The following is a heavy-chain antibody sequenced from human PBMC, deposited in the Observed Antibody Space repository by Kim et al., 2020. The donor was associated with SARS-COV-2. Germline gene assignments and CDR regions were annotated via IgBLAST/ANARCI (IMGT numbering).Heavy chain of an antibody. D-gene: IGHD1-26*01. V-gene: IGHV5-51*01. J-gene: IGHJ4*02. CDR2: IYPGDSDT. Sequence: GESLKISCKGSGYTFTNFWIAWVRQMPGKGLEWMGIIYPGDSDTKYSPSFQGQVTISADRSVNTAYLQWSSLKASDTAMYYCARLSSGTYSGRYFDYWGQRTLVTVSS. CDR3: ARLSSGTYSGRYFDY. CDR1: GYTFTNFW.